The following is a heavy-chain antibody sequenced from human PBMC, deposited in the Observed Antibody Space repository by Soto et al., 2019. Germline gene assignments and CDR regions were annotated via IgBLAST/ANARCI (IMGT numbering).Heavy chain of an antibody. J-gene: IGHJ6*02. Sequence: GASVKVSCKASGYTFTSYGISWVRQAPGQGLEWMGWISAYNGNTNYAQKLQGRVTMTTDTSTSTAYMELRSLRSDDTAVYYCAGAFWSGYYAAALDVWGQGTTVTVSS. CDR1: GYTFTSYG. CDR3: AGAFWSGYYAAALDV. D-gene: IGHD3-3*01. V-gene: IGHV1-18*04. CDR2: ISAYNGNT.